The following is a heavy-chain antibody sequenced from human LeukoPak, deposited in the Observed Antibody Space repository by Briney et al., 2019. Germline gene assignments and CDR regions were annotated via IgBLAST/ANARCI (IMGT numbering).Heavy chain of an antibody. J-gene: IGHJ4*02. D-gene: IGHD3-10*01. CDR3: ARGGTYYYGSGSHDY. Sequence: PSETLSLTCTVSGGSISSYYWSWIRQPPGKGLEWIGYIYYSGSTNYNPSLKSRVTISVDTSKNQFSLELSSVTAADTAVYYCARGGTYYYGSGSHDYWGQGTLVTVSS. V-gene: IGHV4-59*01. CDR2: IYYSGST. CDR1: GGSISSYY.